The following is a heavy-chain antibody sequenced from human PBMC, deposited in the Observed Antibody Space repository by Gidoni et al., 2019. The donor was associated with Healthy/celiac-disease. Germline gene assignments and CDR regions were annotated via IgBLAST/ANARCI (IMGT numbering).Heavy chain of an antibody. CDR3: ARDGPKYSSSWALNWFDP. J-gene: IGHJ5*02. CDR1: GGSISRSSYY. D-gene: IGHD6-13*01. Sequence: QLQLQESGPGLVKPSETLSLTCTVSGGSISRSSYYWGWIRQPPGKGLEWIVSIYYSGSTYYNPSLKSRVTISVDTSKNQFSLKLSSVTAADTAVYYCARDGPKYSSSWALNWFDPWGQGTLVTVSS. CDR2: IYYSGST. V-gene: IGHV4-39*07.